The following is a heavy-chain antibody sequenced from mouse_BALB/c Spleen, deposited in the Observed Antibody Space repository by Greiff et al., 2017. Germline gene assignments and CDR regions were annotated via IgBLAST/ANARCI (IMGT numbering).Heavy chain of an antibody. D-gene: IGHD2-10*02. CDR1: GYSITSDYA. V-gene: IGHV3-2*02. CDR2: ISYSGST. J-gene: IGHJ4*01. Sequence: VQLKESGPGLVKPSQSLSLTCTVTGYSITSDYAWNWIRQFPGNKLEWMGYISYSGSTSYNPSLKSRISITRDTSKNQFFLQLNSVTTEDTATYYCARSSPYGNYHAMDYWGQGTSVTVSS. CDR3: ARSSPYGNYHAMDY.